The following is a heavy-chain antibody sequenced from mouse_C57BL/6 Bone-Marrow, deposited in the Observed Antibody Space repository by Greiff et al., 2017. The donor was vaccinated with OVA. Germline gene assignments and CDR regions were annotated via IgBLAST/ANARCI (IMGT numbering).Heavy chain of an antibody. CDR1: GFTFNTYA. D-gene: IGHD1-1*01. V-gene: IGHV10-3*01. CDR2: IRSKSSNYAT. Sequence: DVKLVESGGGLVQPKGSLKLSCAASGFTFNTYAMHWVRQAPGKGLEWVARIRSKSSNYATYYADSVKDRFTISRDDSQSMLYLQMNNLKTEDTAMYYCVRGVTPITTVYAMDYWGQGTSVTVSS. J-gene: IGHJ4*01. CDR3: VRGVTPITTVYAMDY.